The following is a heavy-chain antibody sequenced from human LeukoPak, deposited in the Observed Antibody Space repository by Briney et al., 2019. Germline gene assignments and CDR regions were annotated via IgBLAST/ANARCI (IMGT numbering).Heavy chain of an antibody. V-gene: IGHV4-59*08. Sequence: SETLSLTCTVSGGSISSYYWSWIRQPPGKGLEWIGYIYYSGSPNYNPSLKSRVTISLDTSKNQFSLKLSSVTAADTAVYYCARHGGSYSFDYWGQGTLVTVSS. CDR2: IYYSGSP. CDR1: GGSISSYY. D-gene: IGHD1-26*01. CDR3: ARHGGSYSFDY. J-gene: IGHJ4*02.